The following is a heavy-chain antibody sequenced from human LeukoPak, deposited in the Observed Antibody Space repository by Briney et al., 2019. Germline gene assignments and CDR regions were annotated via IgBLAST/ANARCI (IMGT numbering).Heavy chain of an antibody. CDR3: ARAIAARREDY. D-gene: IGHD6-6*01. CDR2: INPNRGGT. CDR1: GYTFTGYH. Sequence: WASVKVSCKASGYTFTGYHMHWVRQAPGQGLEWMGWINPNRGGTNYAQKFQGRVTMTRDTSISTAYMELSRLRSDDTAVYYCARAIAARREDYWGQGTLVTVSS. V-gene: IGHV1-2*02. J-gene: IGHJ4*02.